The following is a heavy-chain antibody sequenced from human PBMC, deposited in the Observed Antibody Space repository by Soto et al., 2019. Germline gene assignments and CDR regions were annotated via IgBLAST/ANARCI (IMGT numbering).Heavy chain of an antibody. CDR2: ISAYNGNT. CDR3: AIAGQYYDSSGYAD. V-gene: IGHV1-18*01. CDR1: GYSFATSG. D-gene: IGHD3-22*01. Sequence: QVKLVQSGTEVKKPGASMKVSCKASGYSFATSGISWVRQAPGQGLEWMGWISAYNGNTNYDQKLQDRIIMTTDTSTSTAYLELRSLRADDTAVYYCAIAGQYYDSSGYADWGQGTLVTVSS. J-gene: IGHJ4*02.